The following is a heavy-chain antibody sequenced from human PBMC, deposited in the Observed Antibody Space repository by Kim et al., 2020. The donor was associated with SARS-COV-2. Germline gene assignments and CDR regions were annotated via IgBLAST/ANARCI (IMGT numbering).Heavy chain of an antibody. CDR1: GGSISTYY. D-gene: IGHD6-19*01. CDR3: ARGGVKQWLGL. V-gene: IGHV4-59*13. J-gene: IGHJ2*01. Sequence: SETLSLTCTVSGGSISTYYWNWIRQSPQKGLEWIGFIYYSGSTNYNPSLKSRVAISVDSSKNQFSLNLSSVTAADTAVYYCARGGVKQWLGLWGRGTLVTVSS. CDR2: IYYSGST.